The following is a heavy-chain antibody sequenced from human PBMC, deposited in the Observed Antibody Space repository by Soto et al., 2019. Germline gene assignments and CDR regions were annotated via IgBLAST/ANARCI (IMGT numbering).Heavy chain of an antibody. CDR1: GFIFNTYS. V-gene: IGHV3-21*01. CDR3: ARFGLVTFDC. Sequence: GGSLRLSCAASGFIFNTYSMDWVRQAPGKGLEWVASISPSGSYMYYGDSLKGRFTVSRDNAKSSLYLQMDSLRADDTAIYYCARFGLVTFDCWGQGTLVTVSS. CDR2: ISPSGSYM. D-gene: IGHD3-3*01. J-gene: IGHJ4*02.